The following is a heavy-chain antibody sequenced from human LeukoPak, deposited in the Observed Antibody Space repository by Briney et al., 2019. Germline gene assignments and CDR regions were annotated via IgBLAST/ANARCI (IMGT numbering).Heavy chain of an antibody. J-gene: IGHJ3*02. V-gene: IGHV4-30-2*01. D-gene: IGHD3-16*02. CDR3: ARLSDPRAFDI. CDR2: IYHSGST. CDR1: GGSISSGGYS. Sequence: SETLSLTCAVSGGSISSGGYSWSWIRQPPGKGLEWIGYIYHSGSTYYNPSLKSRVTISVDRSKNQFSLKLSSVTAADTAVYYCARLSDPRAFDIWGQGTMVTVSS.